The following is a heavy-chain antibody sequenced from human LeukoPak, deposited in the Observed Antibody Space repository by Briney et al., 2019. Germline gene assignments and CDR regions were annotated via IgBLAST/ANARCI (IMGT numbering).Heavy chain of an antibody. Sequence: GGSLRLSCAASGFTVSSNYMSWVRQAPGKGLEWVSVIYSGGSTYYADSVKGRFTISRDNSKNTLYLQMDSLRAEDTAVYYCARVGSGWLTFDYWGQGTLVTVSS. J-gene: IGHJ4*02. CDR3: ARVGSGWLTFDY. CDR2: IYSGGST. CDR1: GFTVSSNY. D-gene: IGHD6-19*01. V-gene: IGHV3-53*01.